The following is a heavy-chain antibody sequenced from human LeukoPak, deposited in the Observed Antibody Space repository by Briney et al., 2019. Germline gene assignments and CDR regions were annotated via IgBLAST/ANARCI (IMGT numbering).Heavy chain of an antibody. CDR2: IRYDGSNK. CDR3: AKDGSIAAAGTFDY. V-gene: IGHV3-30*02. CDR1: GFTFSSYG. D-gene: IGHD6-13*01. Sequence: PGGSLRLSSAAPGFTFSSYGMHWVRQAPGKGLEWVAFIRYDGSNKYYADSVKGRFTISRDTSKTTLYLQMNSLRAEDTAVYYCAKDGSIAAAGTFDYWGQGTLVTVSS. J-gene: IGHJ4*02.